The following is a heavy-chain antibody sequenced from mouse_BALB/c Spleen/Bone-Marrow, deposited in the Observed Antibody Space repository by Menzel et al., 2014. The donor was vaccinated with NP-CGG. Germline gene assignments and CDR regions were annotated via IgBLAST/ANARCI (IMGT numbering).Heavy chain of an antibody. CDR2: INPASSTI. V-gene: IGHV4-1*02. CDR1: GFDFSRYW. CDR3: TKNYYYGYVAY. D-gene: IGHD1-2*01. J-gene: IGHJ3*01. Sequence: EAQLQESGGGLVQPGGSLKFSCAASGFDFSRYWMTWVRQAPGKGLEWIGEINPASSTINYTPSLKDKFIISRDNAKNTLYLQMSKVRSEDTALYYCTKNYYYGYVAYWGQGTLVTVSA.